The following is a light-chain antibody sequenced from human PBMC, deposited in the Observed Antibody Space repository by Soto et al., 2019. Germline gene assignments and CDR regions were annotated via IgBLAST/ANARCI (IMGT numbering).Light chain of an antibody. V-gene: IGKV1-39*01. J-gene: IGKJ3*01. Sequence: DIQMTQSPSSLSASVGDRVTITCRASQSISSYLTCYQQKPGKAPKLLIYAASSLQSGVPSRFSGSGSGTDFTLTISSLQPEDFATYYCQQSYSTPPWTFGPGTKVDIK. CDR3: QQSYSTPPWT. CDR1: QSISSY. CDR2: AAS.